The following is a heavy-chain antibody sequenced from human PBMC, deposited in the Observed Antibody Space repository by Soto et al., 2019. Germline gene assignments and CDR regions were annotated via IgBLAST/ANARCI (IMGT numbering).Heavy chain of an antibody. V-gene: IGHV3-30-3*01. CDR3: ARDPDSSGYYVFDY. CDR1: GFKFGSFA. D-gene: IGHD3-22*01. CDR2: MSYGGSNN. J-gene: IGHJ4*02. Sequence: GGSLSVSCAASGFKFGSFAMHWVRQAPGRGLEWVAAMSYGGSNNHYAHSVRGRFTISRDNYKNTRYLQMNSLRAEDTAVYYCARDPDSSGYYVFDYWGRGSLVTGSS.